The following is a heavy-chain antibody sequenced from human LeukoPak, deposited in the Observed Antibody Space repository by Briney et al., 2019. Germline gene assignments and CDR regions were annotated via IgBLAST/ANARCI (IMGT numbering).Heavy chain of an antibody. D-gene: IGHD2-15*01. V-gene: IGHV3-30*18. Sequence: GGSLRLSCAASGFTFRSYGMHWVRQAPGKGLEWVAVISYDGSNKYYADSVKGRFTISRDNSKRTLFLQTDSLRGEDTAVYYCANGGYYSLDSWGQGTLVTVSS. CDR2: ISYDGSNK. CDR1: GFTFRSYG. CDR3: ANGGYYSLDS. J-gene: IGHJ4*02.